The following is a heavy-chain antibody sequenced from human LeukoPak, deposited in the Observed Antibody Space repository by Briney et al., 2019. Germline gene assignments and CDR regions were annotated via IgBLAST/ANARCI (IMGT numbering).Heavy chain of an antibody. CDR2: IRGSGGGGST. V-gene: IGHV3-23*01. Sequence: GGSLRLSCAGSGFTFASYAMDWVRQAPGKGLEWVSAIRGSGGGGSTYYADSVKGRFAISRDNAKNSLYLQMNSLRAEDTAVYYCASLGHGSGWFFDYWGQGTLVTVSS. J-gene: IGHJ4*02. CDR1: GFTFASYA. D-gene: IGHD6-19*01. CDR3: ASLGHGSGWFFDY.